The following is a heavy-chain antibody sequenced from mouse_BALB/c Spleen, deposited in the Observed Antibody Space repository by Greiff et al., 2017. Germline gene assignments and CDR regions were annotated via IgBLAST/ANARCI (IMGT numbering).Heavy chain of an antibody. Sequence: QVQLQQPGSVLVRPGASVKLSCKASGYSFTSSWLHGAKQRPGQGLEWIGEIHPNCGMTNYNEKFKGKATLTVDTSSSTAYVDLSSLTSEDSAVYDCAREKVRRRGWFAYWGQGTLVTVSA. J-gene: IGHJ3*01. V-gene: IGHV1S130*01. D-gene: IGHD2-14*01. CDR1: GYSFTSSW. CDR2: IHPNCGMT. CDR3: AREKVRRRGWFAY.